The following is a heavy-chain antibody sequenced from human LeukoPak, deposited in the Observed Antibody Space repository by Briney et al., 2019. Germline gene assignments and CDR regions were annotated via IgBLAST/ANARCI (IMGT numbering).Heavy chain of an antibody. Sequence: GGSLRPSCAVSGFTFSSYWMSWVRQAPGKGLEWVANIKQDGSEKYYLDFVKGRFTISRDNAKNSVYLQMNSLRVEDTAVYYCAGASSYQLLGGGCDYWGQGTLVTVSS. CDR3: AGASSYQLLGGGCDY. CDR2: IKQDGSEK. V-gene: IGHV3-7*04. CDR1: GFTFSSYW. D-gene: IGHD2-2*01. J-gene: IGHJ4*02.